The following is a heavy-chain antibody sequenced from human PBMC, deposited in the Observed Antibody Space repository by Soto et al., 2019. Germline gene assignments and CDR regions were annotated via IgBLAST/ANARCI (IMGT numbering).Heavy chain of an antibody. Sequence: GASVKVSCKASGATFSNCAIGWVRQAPGQGLEWMGGIILPYGTPNYAQKFQGRVTISADESMTTAYMELRGLRSEDTAVYYCVRGPDYEGYFDYWGQGTLVTVSS. D-gene: IGHD3-22*01. CDR2: IILPYGTP. CDR1: GATFSNCA. CDR3: VRGPDYEGYFDY. V-gene: IGHV1-69*13. J-gene: IGHJ4*02.